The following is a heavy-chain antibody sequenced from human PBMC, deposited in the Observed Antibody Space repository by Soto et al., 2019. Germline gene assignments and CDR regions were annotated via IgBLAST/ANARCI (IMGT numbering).Heavy chain of an antibody. V-gene: IGHV1-18*01. CDR1: GYTFTSYG. CDR3: ARDSSGWIYYYYYGMDV. J-gene: IGHJ6*02. Sequence: VKVSCKASGYTFTSYGISWVRQAPGQGLEWMGWISAYNGNTNYAQKLQGRVTMTTDTSTSTAYMELRSLRSDDTAVYYCARDSSGWIYYYYYGMDVWGQGTTVTVSS. D-gene: IGHD6-19*01. CDR2: ISAYNGNT.